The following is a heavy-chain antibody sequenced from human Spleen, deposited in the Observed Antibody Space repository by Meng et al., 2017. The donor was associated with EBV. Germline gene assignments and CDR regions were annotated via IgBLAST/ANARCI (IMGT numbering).Heavy chain of an antibody. D-gene: IGHD1-26*01. J-gene: IGHJ4*02. Sequence: QGQRLQSGAEVKKPGASVKVSCKASGYTFTTYAIHWVRQAPGQGLEWMGWINPGSGNAKYSQKFQGRVTITTDTSASTTYMELRSLRSEDTAVYYCARLYSGNHPIDDYWGQGTLVTVSS. V-gene: IGHV1-3*01. CDR2: INPGSGNA. CDR3: ARLYSGNHPIDDY. CDR1: GYTFTTYA.